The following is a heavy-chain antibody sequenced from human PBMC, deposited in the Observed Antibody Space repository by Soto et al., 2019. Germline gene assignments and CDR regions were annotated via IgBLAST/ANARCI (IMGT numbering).Heavy chain of an antibody. CDR3: ARGVMVRGVIGYYYYGMDV. J-gene: IGHJ6*02. CDR1: GGTFSSYA. CDR2: IIPIFGTA. D-gene: IGHD3-10*01. Sequence: SVEVSCKASGGTFSSYAVSWVRQAPGQGLEWMGGIIPIFGTANYAQKFQGRVTITADKSTSTAYMELSSLRSEDTAVYYCARGVMVRGVIGYYYYGMDVWGQGPTITVSS. V-gene: IGHV1-69*06.